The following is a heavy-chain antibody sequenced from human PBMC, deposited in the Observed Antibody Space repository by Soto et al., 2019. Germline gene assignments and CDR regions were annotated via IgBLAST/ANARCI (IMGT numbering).Heavy chain of an antibody. CDR2: ITGSGSST. V-gene: IGHV3-23*01. D-gene: IGHD1-26*01. Sequence: EVQLSESGGGLVQPGGSLRLSCATSAFTFSTYAMAWVRQAPGEGLEWVSSITGSGSSTYYTNSVKGRFTISRDNFKNTLYLQMDSLRAEDTAVYYCAKQIVGGGSNYFERWGQGTLVTDSS. J-gene: IGHJ4*02. CDR3: AKQIVGGGSNYFER. CDR1: AFTFSTYA.